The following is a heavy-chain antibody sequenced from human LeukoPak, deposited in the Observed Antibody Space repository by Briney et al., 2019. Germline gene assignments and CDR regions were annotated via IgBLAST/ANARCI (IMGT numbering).Heavy chain of an antibody. CDR3: AGRITGYSSGYVF. V-gene: IGHV3-23*01. Sequence: GGSLRLSCVGSGFTFSNYAMSWVRQAPGKGLDWVSVISGSAHKIRYADSVRGRFTISRDNSENTVYLQMNNLRGEDTAIYYCAGRITGYSSGYVFWGQGTLDTVSS. CDR2: ISGSAHKI. D-gene: IGHD5-18*01. J-gene: IGHJ4*02. CDR1: GFTFSNYA.